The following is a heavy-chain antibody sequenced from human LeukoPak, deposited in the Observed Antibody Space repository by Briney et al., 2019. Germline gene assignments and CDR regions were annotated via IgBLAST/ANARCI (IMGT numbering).Heavy chain of an antibody. Sequence: SQTLSLTCTVSGGSISSGNYFWSWIRQHPGKGLEWIGYIYYSGSTYYNPSLKSRVTISVDTSKNQFSLKLSSVTAADTAVYYCAREGFYDSTGYLDYWGQGTLVTVSS. CDR2: IYYSGST. CDR1: GGSISSGNYF. V-gene: IGHV4-31*03. D-gene: IGHD3-22*01. J-gene: IGHJ4*02. CDR3: AREGFYDSTGYLDY.